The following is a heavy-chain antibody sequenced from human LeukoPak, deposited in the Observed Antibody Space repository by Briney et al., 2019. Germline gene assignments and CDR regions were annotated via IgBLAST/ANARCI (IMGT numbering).Heavy chain of an antibody. CDR2: IYYSGST. CDR1: GGSISSYY. D-gene: IGHD1-26*01. V-gene: IGHV4-59*01. J-gene: IGHJ4*02. CDR3: ARDGSYYAFDY. Sequence: SETLSLTCTVSGGSISSYYWSWIRQPPGKGLEWIGYIYYSGSTNYNPSLKSRVTISVDTSKNQFSLKLSSVTAADTAVYYCARDGSYYAFDYWGQGTLVTVSS.